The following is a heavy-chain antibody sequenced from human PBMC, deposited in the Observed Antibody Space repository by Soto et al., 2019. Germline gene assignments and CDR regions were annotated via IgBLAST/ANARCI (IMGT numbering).Heavy chain of an antibody. Sequence: QVQLVQSGAEVKKPGASVKVSCKASGYTFTSYGISWVRQAPGQGLEWMGWISAYNGNTNYAQKLQGRVTMTTDTSTSTVYMELRSLRSDDTAVYYCARDNGYYYDSSGYYTFDYWGQGTLVTVSS. CDR1: GYTFTSYG. D-gene: IGHD3-22*01. CDR3: ARDNGYYYDSSGYYTFDY. V-gene: IGHV1-18*01. CDR2: ISAYNGNT. J-gene: IGHJ4*02.